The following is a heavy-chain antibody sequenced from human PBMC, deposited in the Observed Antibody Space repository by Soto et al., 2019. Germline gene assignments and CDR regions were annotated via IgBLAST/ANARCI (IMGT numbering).Heavy chain of an antibody. J-gene: IGHJ3*02. CDR2: ISGSGRST. Sequence: EVQLLESGGHLVQPGGSLRLSCAASGFTVNSYAMTWVRQAPGKGLEWVSAISGSGRSTSYVDSVKGRFTISTDNSENNRYLQTNSVRAEDTAVYYCAKASTAALDAFDIWGQGTMVTVSS. V-gene: IGHV3-23*01. D-gene: IGHD4-17*01. CDR3: AKASTAALDAFDI. CDR1: GFTVNSYA.